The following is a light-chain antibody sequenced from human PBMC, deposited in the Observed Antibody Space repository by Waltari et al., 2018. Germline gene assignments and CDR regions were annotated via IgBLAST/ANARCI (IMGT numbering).Light chain of an antibody. J-gene: IGLJ2*01. CDR2: AVS. V-gene: IGLV2-14*03. Sequence: QTALTQPASVSGSPGQSITISCTGASSDIGTSNYVPWYQQPPGKAPKLMIYAVSNRHSAVSDRFSGSKSANTASLTISGLRAEDEAYYYCSSSSTFTTLVVFGGRTKLTVL. CDR3: SSSSTFTTLVV. CDR1: SSDIGTSNY.